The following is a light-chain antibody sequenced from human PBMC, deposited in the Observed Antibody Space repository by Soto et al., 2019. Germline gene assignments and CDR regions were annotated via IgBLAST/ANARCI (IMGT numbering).Light chain of an antibody. CDR1: SSDVGGYNY. J-gene: IGLJ1*01. V-gene: IGLV2-14*01. Sequence: QSALTQPASVSGSPGQSITISCTGTSSDVGGYNYVSWYQQHPGKAPKLMIYDVSNWPSGVSNRFSGSKSGNTASLTISGLQAEDEADYYCSSYTSSSTLPFGTGTKVTVL. CDR3: SSYTSSSTLP. CDR2: DVS.